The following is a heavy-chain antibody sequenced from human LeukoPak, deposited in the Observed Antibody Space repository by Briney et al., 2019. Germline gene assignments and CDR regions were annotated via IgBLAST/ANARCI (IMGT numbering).Heavy chain of an antibody. CDR3: ARVGILTGYYRYFDY. CDR2: INHSGST. J-gene: IGHJ4*02. V-gene: IGHV4-34*01. Sequence: SETLSLTCAVYGGSFSGYYWSWICQPPGKGLEWIGEINHSGSTNYNPSLKSRVTISVDTSKNQFSLKLSSVTAADTAVYYCARVGILTGYYRYFDYWGQGTLVTVSS. CDR1: GGSFSGYY. D-gene: IGHD3-9*01.